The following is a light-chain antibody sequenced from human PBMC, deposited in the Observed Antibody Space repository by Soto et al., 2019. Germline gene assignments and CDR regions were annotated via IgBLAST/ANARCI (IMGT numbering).Light chain of an antibody. V-gene: IGKV3-15*01. CDR3: QQHDSWPRT. J-gene: IGKJ1*01. CDR1: QGLSTD. CDR2: GES. Sequence: EIVMTQSPATLTLSPWEIATLSCSPGQGLSTDLALYQQKSRQPPRLLIYGESTRDTDFAARFSGSGSGTEFTLTISSLQSEDSAVYYCQQHDSWPRTFGQGTKVDIK.